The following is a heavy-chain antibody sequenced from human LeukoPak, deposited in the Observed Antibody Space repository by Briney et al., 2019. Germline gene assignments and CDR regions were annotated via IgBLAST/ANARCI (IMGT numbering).Heavy chain of an antibody. CDR2: IYTSGTT. D-gene: IGHD4-23*01. CDR3: ARDHGYGGNLDY. J-gene: IGHJ4*02. V-gene: IGHV4-4*07. CDR1: GGSISSYY. Sequence: SETLSLTCTVSGGSISSYYWSWIRQPAGKGLEWIGRIYTSGTTHYNPSLKSRVTMSVDTSKNQFSLKLSSVTAADTAVYYCARDHGYGGNLDYWGQGTLVTVSS.